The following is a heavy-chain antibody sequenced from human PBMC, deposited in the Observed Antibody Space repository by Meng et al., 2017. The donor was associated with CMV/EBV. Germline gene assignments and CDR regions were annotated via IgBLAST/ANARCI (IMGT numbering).Heavy chain of an antibody. J-gene: IGHJ4*02. D-gene: IGHD2-2*01. Sequence: GESLKISCAASGFTFSSYAMHWVRQAPGKGLEWVAVISYDGSNKYYADSVKGRFTISRDNSKNTLYLQMSSLRAEDTAVYYCASPSVPIIVVPAAMRPDYWGQGTLVTVSS. CDR2: ISYDGSNK. CDR1: GFTFSSYA. CDR3: ASPSVPIIVVPAAMRPDY. V-gene: IGHV3-30-3*01.